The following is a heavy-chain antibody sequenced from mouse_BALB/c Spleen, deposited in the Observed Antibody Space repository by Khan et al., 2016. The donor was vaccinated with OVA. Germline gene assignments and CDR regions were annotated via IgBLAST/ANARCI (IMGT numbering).Heavy chain of an antibody. D-gene: IGHD2-1*01. V-gene: IGHV2-3*01. J-gene: IGHJ4*01. CDR2: IWGYGST. Sequence: QVQLKQSGPGLVAPSQSLSITCTVSGFSLTSYGVRWVRQPPGKGLEWLGVIWGYGSTNYHSALKSRLTISKGNSTSQVFLKLHSLQTDDAGTYYGAKCGNSYYAMDYWGQGTSVTVSS. CDR1: GFSLTSYG. CDR3: AKCGNSYYAMDY.